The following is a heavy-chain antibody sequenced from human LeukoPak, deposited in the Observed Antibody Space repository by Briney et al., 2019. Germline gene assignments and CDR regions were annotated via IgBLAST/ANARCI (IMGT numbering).Heavy chain of an antibody. CDR2: MNPNSGNT. CDR1: GYTFTSYD. J-gene: IGHJ5*02. Sequence: ASVKVSCTASGYTFTSYDINWVRQATGQGLEWMGWMNPNSGNTGYAQKFQGRVTITRNTSISTAYMELSSLRSEDTAVYYCARGVWFGELLYGGWFDPWGQGTLVTVSS. CDR3: ARGVWFGELLYGGWFDP. V-gene: IGHV1-8*03. D-gene: IGHD3-10*01.